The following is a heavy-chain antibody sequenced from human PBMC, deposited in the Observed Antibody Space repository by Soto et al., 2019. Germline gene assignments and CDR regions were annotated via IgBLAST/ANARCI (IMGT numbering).Heavy chain of an antibody. Sequence: PPATLSLTCTVSGGXISRYYWSWILRPPGKGLEWIGYMYYSGSTNYNPSLKSRVTISVDTSKNQFSLKLSSVTAADTAVYYCARWQYGSGSYDAFDIWGQGTMVTVSS. V-gene: IGHV4-59*01. CDR2: MYYSGST. CDR1: GGXISRYY. J-gene: IGHJ3*02. CDR3: ARWQYGSGSYDAFDI. D-gene: IGHD3-10*01.